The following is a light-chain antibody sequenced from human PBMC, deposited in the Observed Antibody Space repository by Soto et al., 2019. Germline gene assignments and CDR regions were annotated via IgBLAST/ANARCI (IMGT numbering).Light chain of an antibody. Sequence: DAVMTQSPVSLPVTLGQPASISCKSSQNLLYSDGNTYLNWVQQRPGQSPRRLIAKVSNRDSGVTDRFSGSGSGPDFTLKISRVEAEDVGIYYCMQATHWPYTFGQGTKLEIK. CDR3: MQATHWPYT. J-gene: IGKJ2*01. CDR1: QNLLYSDGNTY. V-gene: IGKV2-30*01. CDR2: KVS.